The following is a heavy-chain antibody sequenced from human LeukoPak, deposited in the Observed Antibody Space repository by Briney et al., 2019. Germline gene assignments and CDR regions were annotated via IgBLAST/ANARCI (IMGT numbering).Heavy chain of an antibody. Sequence: GGSLRLSCVASGLSFGKYWMSWVRQAPGKGLEWVANMKLDGSEKNYVDSVKGRFTISRDNTKNSLYLQMNSLSAEDTAVFYCARDQYDTWSRRGNFDSWGQGTLVIVSS. V-gene: IGHV3-7*03. CDR3: ARDQYDTWSRRGNFDS. D-gene: IGHD3/OR15-3a*01. J-gene: IGHJ4*02. CDR1: GLSFGKYW. CDR2: MKLDGSEK.